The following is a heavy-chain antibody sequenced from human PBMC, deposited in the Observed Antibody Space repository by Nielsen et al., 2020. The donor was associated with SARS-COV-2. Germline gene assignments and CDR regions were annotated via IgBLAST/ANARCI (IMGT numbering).Heavy chain of an antibody. CDR1: GFTFSSYS. J-gene: IGHJ4*02. CDR3: ARLSGSIAVAGVDY. V-gene: IGHV3-21*01. CDR2: ISSSSSYI. D-gene: IGHD6-19*01. Sequence: GGSLRLSCAASGFTFSSYSMNWVRQAPGKGLEWVSSISSSSSYIYYADSVKGRFTISRDNAKNSLYLQMNSLRAEDTAVYYCARLSGSIAVAGVDYWGQGTLVTVSS.